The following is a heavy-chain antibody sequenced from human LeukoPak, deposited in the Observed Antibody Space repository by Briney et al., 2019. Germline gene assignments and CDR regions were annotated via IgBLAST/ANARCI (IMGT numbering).Heavy chain of an antibody. CDR2: IYTSGST. V-gene: IGHV4-59*10. D-gene: IGHD2-15*01. CDR3: ARDAGGHHYFDY. J-gene: IGHJ4*02. CDR1: GGSFSGYY. Sequence: SETLSLTCAVYGGSFSGYYWSWIRQPPGKGLEWIGRIYTSGSTNYNPSLKSRVTISVDTSKNQFSLKLSSVTAADTAVYYCARDAGGHHYFDYWGQGTLVTVSS.